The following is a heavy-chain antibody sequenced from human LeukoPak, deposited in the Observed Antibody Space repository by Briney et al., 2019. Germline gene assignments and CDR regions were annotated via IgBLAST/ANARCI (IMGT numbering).Heavy chain of an antibody. J-gene: IGHJ4*02. CDR3: ARTGGGSTY. CDR2: ITSSGAYI. D-gene: IGHD2-15*01. CDR1: GFTFNYYN. V-gene: IGHV3-21*04. Sequence: GGSLRLSCAASGFTFNYYNMNWVRQAPGKALEWVSSITSSGAYIFYADSVRGRFTISRDNAKDSLYLQMNSLRAEDTAVYYCARTGGGSTYWGQGTLVTVSS.